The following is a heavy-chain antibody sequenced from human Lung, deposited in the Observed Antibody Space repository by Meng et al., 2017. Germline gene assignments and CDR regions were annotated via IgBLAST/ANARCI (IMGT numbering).Heavy chain of an antibody. D-gene: IGHD4-11*01. Sequence: QVQLQQWGAGLLKPSATLSLTCVVSGASFSDYYWSWIRQPPGKGLEWIGEINHSGSTNYNPSLESRATISVDTSQNNLSLKLSSVTAADSAVYYCARGPTTMAHDFDYWGQGTLVTVSS. J-gene: IGHJ4*02. CDR1: GASFSDYY. V-gene: IGHV4-34*01. CDR3: ARGPTTMAHDFDY. CDR2: INHSGST.